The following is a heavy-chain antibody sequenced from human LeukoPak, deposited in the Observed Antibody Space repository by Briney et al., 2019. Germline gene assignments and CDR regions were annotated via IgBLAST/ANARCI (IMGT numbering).Heavy chain of an antibody. D-gene: IGHD1-26*01. CDR2: IIPILGIA. CDR1: GGTFSSYA. CDR3: ARTDCGPQWELPCYYYYGMDV. Sequence: SVKVSCKASGGTFSSYAISWVRQAPGQGLEWMGRIIPILGIANYAQKFQGRVTITADKSTSTAYMELSSLRSEDTAVYYCARTDCGPQWELPCYYYYGMDVWGQGTTVTVSS. J-gene: IGHJ6*02. V-gene: IGHV1-69*04.